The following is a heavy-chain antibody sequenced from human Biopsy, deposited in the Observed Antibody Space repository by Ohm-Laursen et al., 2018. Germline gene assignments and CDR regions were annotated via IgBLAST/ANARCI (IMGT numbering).Heavy chain of an antibody. CDR3: ARTDDFNFDFDY. D-gene: IGHD5-24*01. CDR1: GYTFTSYD. CDR2: LNPVSGNS. J-gene: IGHJ4*02. Sequence: GASVKVSCKASGYTFTSYDITWVRQASGQGPEWIGWLNPVSGNSNFGQKFRGRVTVTSDTSISTAYMELSGLTSEDTAVYSCARTDDFNFDFDYWGQGTLVTVSS. V-gene: IGHV1-8*01.